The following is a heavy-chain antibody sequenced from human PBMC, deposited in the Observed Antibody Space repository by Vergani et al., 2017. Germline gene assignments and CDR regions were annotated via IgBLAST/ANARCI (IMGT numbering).Heavy chain of an antibody. CDR2: IKSTVDRGTT. J-gene: IGHJ6*02. CDR1: GFSFRNAW. Sequence: EVQLVESGGGIVKPGGSLRLSCVASGFSFRNAWMNWVRRTPGKGLEWVGRIKSTVDRGTTDYAAAVKGRFTISRDDSKNTLFLQMNCLKTEDIGVYYWTTDPRYCGDGSCYWIRDHHYDVMDVWGQGTTVTVSS. D-gene: IGHD2-21*01. CDR3: TTDPRYCGDGSCYWIRDHHYDVMDV. V-gene: IGHV3-15*07.